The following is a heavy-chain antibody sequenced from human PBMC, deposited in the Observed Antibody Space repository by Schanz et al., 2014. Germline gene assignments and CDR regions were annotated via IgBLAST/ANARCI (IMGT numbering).Heavy chain of an antibody. J-gene: IGHJ4*02. CDR1: GGTFSSYT. D-gene: IGHD3-10*01. Sequence: QLQLVQSGAEVKKPGSSVKVSCKLSGGTFSSYTISWMRQAPGQGLEWIGKIIPVLNIATYAQRFQGRVSITADTSTNTAYMELSSLTSEDTAVHYCARGRGFYDYWGQGTLVTVSS. CDR2: IIPVLNIA. CDR3: ARGRGFYDY. V-gene: IGHV1-69*02.